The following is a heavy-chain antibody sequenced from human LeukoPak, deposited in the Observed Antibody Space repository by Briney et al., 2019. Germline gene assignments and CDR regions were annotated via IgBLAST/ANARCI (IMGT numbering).Heavy chain of an antibody. D-gene: IGHD3-9*01. CDR3: ARHGRYFDN. Sequence: GGSLRLSCAASGFTFSDHYMDWVRQAPGEGLEWVGRIRNKVNSYTTDYAASVKGRFTISRDDSRNSVYLQMNSLKNEDTAVYYCARHGRYFDNWGQGTLVTVSS. CDR1: GFTFSDHY. V-gene: IGHV3-72*01. CDR2: IRNKVNSYTT. J-gene: IGHJ5*02.